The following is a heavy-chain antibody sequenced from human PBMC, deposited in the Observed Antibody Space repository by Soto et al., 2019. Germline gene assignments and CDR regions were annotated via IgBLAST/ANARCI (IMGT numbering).Heavy chain of an antibody. CDR2: IYYSGST. CDR1: GGSISSYY. V-gene: IGHV4-59*01. CDR3: ARGRYIYSGGYGGGWFDP. D-gene: IGHD6-19*01. J-gene: IGHJ5*02. Sequence: QVQLQESGPGLVKPSETLSLTCTVSGGSISSYYWSWIRQPPGKGLEWIGYIYYSGSTNYNPSLKSRVTISVDTSKNQFSLKLSSVTAADTAGYYCARGRYIYSGGYGGGWFDPWGQGTLVTVSS.